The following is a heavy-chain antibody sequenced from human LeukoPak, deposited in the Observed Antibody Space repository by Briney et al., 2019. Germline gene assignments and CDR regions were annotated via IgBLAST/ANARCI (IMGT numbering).Heavy chain of an antibody. CDR3: AREYSSSFDY. CDR1: GGSISSHY. J-gene: IGHJ4*02. CDR2: IYYSGST. Sequence: SETLSLTRTVSGGSISSHYWSWIRQPPGKGLEWIGYIYYSGSTNYNPSLKSRVTISVDTSKNQFSLKLSSVTAADTAVYYCAREYSSSFDYWGQGALVTVSS. D-gene: IGHD6-6*01. V-gene: IGHV4-59*11.